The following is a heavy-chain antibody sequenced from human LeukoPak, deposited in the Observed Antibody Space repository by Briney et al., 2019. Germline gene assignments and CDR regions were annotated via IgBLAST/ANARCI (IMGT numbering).Heavy chain of an antibody. CDR3: AKDPGGYSYGLGPRYYFDY. D-gene: IGHD5-18*01. J-gene: IGHJ4*02. CDR1: GFTFSSYA. V-gene: IGHV3-23*01. CDR2: ISGSGGST. Sequence: PGGSLRLSCAASGFTFSSYAMSWVRQAPGKGLEWVSAISGSGGSTYYADSVKGRFTISRDNSKNTLYLQMNSLRAKDTAVYYCAKDPGGYSYGLGPRYYFDYWGQGTLVTVSS.